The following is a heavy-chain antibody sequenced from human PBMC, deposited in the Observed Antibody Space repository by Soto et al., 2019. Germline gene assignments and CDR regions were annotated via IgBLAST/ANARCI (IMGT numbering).Heavy chain of an antibody. D-gene: IGHD6-13*01. V-gene: IGHV3-7*03. J-gene: IGHJ4*02. CDR2: IKDDGSDE. Sequence: GGTLRLSCAASVLTLCDYCMSWVRQSPGKGLEWVANIKDDGSDEKYGGSVRGRFATSRDNTKNVVYLQMDSLRVEDTAVYYCARGIALINWGQGTPVTVS. CDR3: ARGIALIN. CDR1: VLTLCDYC.